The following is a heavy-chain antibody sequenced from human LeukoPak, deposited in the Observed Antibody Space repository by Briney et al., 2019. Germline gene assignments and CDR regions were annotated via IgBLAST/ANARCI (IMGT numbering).Heavy chain of an antibody. CDR2: ISSRSSTI. Sequence: PGGSLRLSCAASGFTFHFYSMTWVRQAPGKGLEWVSYISSRSSTIYYTGSVKGRFTVSRDNAKNSLNLQMNSLRDEDTAVYYCARGEDYWGQGTLVTVSS. J-gene: IGHJ4*02. CDR1: GFTFHFYS. V-gene: IGHV3-48*02. CDR3: ARGEDY.